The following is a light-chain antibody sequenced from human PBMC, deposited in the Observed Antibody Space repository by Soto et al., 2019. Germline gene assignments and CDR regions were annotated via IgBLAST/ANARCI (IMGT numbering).Light chain of an antibody. CDR1: QSISTW. Sequence: DIPMTQSPSTLSASVGDRVTITCRASQSISTWLAWYQQKPGKAPKFLIYDASSLESGVPSRFSGSGSGTEFTLNISSLQPDDFATYHCQQYKSYSLTFGGGTKVVIK. CDR3: QQYKSYSLT. V-gene: IGKV1-5*01. CDR2: DAS. J-gene: IGKJ4*01.